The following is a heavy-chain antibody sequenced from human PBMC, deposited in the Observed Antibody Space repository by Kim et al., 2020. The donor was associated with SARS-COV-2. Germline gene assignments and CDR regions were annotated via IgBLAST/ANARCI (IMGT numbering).Heavy chain of an antibody. CDR2: INHSGST. CDR1: GGSFSGYY. V-gene: IGHV4-34*01. D-gene: IGHD2-2*01. J-gene: IGHJ6*01. CDR3: ARLSVVPAAIDYYYGMDV. Sequence: SETLSLTCAVYGGSFSGYYWSWIRQPPGKGLEWIGEINHSGSTNYNPSLKSRVTISVDTSKNQFSLKLSSVTAADTAVYYCARLSVVPAAIDYYYGMDV.